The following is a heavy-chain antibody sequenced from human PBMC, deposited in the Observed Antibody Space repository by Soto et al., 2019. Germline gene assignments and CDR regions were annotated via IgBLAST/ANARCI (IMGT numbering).Heavy chain of an antibody. J-gene: IGHJ4*02. Sequence: GGSLRLSCAASGFTFSSYGMHWVRQAPGKGLEWVAVISYDGSNKYYADSVKGRFTISRDNSKNTLYLQMNSLRAEDTAVYYCAKDAEWELLGRFDYWGQGTLVTVSS. CDR1: GFTFSSYG. V-gene: IGHV3-30*18. CDR3: AKDAEWELLGRFDY. CDR2: ISYDGSNK. D-gene: IGHD1-26*01.